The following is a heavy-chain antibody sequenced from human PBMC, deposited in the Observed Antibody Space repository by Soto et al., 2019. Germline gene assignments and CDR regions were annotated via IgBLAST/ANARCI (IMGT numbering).Heavy chain of an antibody. J-gene: IGHJ6*02. V-gene: IGHV1-69*13. CDR3: ARDRLSYYESSGYRPWDFNYGMDV. CDR2: IIPIFGTA. Sequence: ASVKVSCKASGGTFSSYAISWVRQAPGQGLEWMGGIIPIFGTANYAQKFQGRVTITADESTSTAYMELSSLRSEDTAVYCCARDRLSYYESSGYRPWDFNYGMDVWGQGTTVTVSS. CDR1: GGTFSSYA. D-gene: IGHD3-22*01.